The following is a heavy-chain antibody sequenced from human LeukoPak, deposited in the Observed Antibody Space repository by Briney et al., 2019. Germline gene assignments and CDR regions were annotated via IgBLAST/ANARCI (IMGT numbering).Heavy chain of an antibody. CDR2: IYYSGST. CDR1: GGSISSYY. Sequence: SETLSLTCTVSGGSISSYYWSWIRQPPGKGLEWIGYIYYSGSTNYNPSLKSRVTISVDTSKNQFSLKLSSVTAADTAVYYCARVPRPRSGSYPSYYFDYWGQGTLVTVSS. CDR3: ARVPRPRSGSYPSYYFDY. J-gene: IGHJ4*02. D-gene: IGHD1-26*01. V-gene: IGHV4-59*01.